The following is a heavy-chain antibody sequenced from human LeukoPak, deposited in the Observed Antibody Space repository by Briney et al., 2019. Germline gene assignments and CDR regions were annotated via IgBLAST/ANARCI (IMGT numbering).Heavy chain of an antibody. CDR1: GGSIKSNDYY. J-gene: IGHJ4*02. CDR3: ARHLLRYFDWLLSPAEFDY. V-gene: IGHV4-39*01. D-gene: IGHD3-9*01. CDR2: IYYSGNT. Sequence: SETLSLTCTVSGGSIKSNDYYWGWVRQPPGKGLEWIGTIYYSGNTYYNPSLKSRVTISVDTSKNQFSLKLSSVTAADTAVYYCARHLLRYFDWLLSPAEFDYWGQGTLVTVSS.